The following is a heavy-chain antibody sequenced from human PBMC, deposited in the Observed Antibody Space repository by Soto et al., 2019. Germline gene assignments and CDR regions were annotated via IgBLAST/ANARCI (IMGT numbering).Heavy chain of an antibody. CDR3: AREGKGLVVVPAAIPGMDV. CDR1: GYTFTGYY. D-gene: IGHD2-2*01. CDR2: INPNSGGT. J-gene: IGHJ6*02. V-gene: IGHV1-2*04. Sequence: ASVKVSCKASGYTFTGYYMHWVRQAPGQGLEWMGWINPNSGGTNYAQKFQGWVTMTRETSISTAYMELSRLRSDDTAVYYCAREGKGLVVVPAAIPGMDVWGQGTTVTVSS.